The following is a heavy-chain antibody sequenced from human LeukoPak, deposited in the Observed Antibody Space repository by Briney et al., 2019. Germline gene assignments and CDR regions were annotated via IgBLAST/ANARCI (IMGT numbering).Heavy chain of an antibody. Sequence: PGGSLRLSCAASGFTFSSYGMHWVRQAPGKGLEWVAFIRYDGSSKYYADSVQGRFTISRNNSKNTLYLQTNSLRAEDTAMYYCAKDVWFFDWLFYWGQGTLVTVSS. CDR1: GFTFSSYG. J-gene: IGHJ4*02. CDR2: IRYDGSSK. V-gene: IGHV3-30*02. CDR3: AKDVWFFDWLFY. D-gene: IGHD3-9*01.